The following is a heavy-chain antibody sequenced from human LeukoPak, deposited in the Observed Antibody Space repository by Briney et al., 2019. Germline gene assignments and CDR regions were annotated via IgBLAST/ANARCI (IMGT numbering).Heavy chain of an antibody. D-gene: IGHD3-22*01. Sequence: ASVKGSCKASGYTFTSYGISWVRQAPGQGLEWMGWISAYNGNTNYAQKLQGRVTMTTDTSTSTAYMELRSLRSDDTAVYYCARVPSSGYYYYYYGMDVWGQGTTVTVSS. CDR1: GYTFTSYG. V-gene: IGHV1-18*01. J-gene: IGHJ6*02. CDR3: ARVPSSGYYYYYYGMDV. CDR2: ISAYNGNT.